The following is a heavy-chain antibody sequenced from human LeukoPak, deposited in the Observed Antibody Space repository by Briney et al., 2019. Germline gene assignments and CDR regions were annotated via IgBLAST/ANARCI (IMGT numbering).Heavy chain of an antibody. CDR1: GYTFTGYY. CDR3: ARDLGAANTI. J-gene: IGHJ4*02. CDR2: INPNNGGT. D-gene: IGHD3-16*01. V-gene: IGHV1-2*06. Sequence: ASVKVSCKASGYTFTGYYMSWVRQAPGQGLEWMERINPNNGGTNYVQKFQGRVTMTRDTSISTAYMELNSLRSDDTAVYYCARDLGAANTIWGQGTLVTVSS.